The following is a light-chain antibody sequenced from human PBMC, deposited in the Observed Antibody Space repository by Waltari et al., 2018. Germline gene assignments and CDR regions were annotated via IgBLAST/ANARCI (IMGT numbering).Light chain of an antibody. CDR2: KKN. V-gene: IGLV3-19*01. J-gene: IGLJ2*01. Sequence: SSELTQDPAVSVALGQTVRFTCQGDSLRTSSASLYQQKPGQAPIIVIFKKNSRPPGIPDRFSASNSGNTASLTITGAQAEDEADYYCGSLDTSVNRLIFGGGTKLTVL. CDR1: SLRTSS. CDR3: GSLDTSVNRLI.